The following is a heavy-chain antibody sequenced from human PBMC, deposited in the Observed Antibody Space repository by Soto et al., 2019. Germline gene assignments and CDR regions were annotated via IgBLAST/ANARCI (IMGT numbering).Heavy chain of an antibody. CDR3: ARGNRFVDTAMPRTRYYFDY. V-gene: IGHV4-34*01. J-gene: IGHJ4*02. D-gene: IGHD5-18*01. CDR1: GGSFSGYY. CDR2: INHSGST. Sequence: PSETLSLTCAVYGGSFSGYYWSWIRQPPGKGLEWIGEINHSGSTNYNPSLKSRVTISVDTSKNQFSLKLSSVTAADTAVYYCARGNRFVDTAMPRTRYYFDYWGQGTLVTVSS.